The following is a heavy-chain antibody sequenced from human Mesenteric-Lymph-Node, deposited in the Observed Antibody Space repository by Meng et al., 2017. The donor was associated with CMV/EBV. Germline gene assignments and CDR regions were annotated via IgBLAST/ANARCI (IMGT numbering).Heavy chain of an antibody. V-gene: IGHV3-11*04. D-gene: IGHD6-13*01. CDR2: ISPGSTTK. Sequence: GGSLRPAWAATGFSFSDLYMNWNRQAPGKGLEWVSFISPGSTTKYYADSVKGRFTISRDNAKNSLYLQMDSLRFEDTAVYYCAKGAAAGSSPFGYWGHGTLVTVSS. CDR3: AKGAAAGSSPFGY. J-gene: IGHJ4*01. CDR1: GFSFSDLY.